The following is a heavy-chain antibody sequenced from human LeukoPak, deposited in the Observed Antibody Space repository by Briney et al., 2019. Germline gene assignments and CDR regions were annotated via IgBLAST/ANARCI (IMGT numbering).Heavy chain of an antibody. Sequence: GGSLRLSCAASGFAVSSNYMSWVRQAPGKGLEWVSLIYTGGSTYYADSVKGRFTISRDNSRNTLYLQMGSLRAEDMAVYYCATYYYDSGGFHFHHWGQGTLVTVSS. D-gene: IGHD3-22*01. CDR1: GFAVSSNY. J-gene: IGHJ1*01. V-gene: IGHV3-53*05. CDR2: IYTGGST. CDR3: ATYYYDSGGFHFHH.